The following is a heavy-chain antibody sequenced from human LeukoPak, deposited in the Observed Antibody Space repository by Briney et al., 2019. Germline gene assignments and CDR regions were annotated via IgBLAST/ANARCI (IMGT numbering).Heavy chain of an antibody. CDR1: GGSISGYY. CDR3: ARQAYYSGSGSWTGFDY. CDR2: IYTNENT. V-gene: IGHV4-4*09. J-gene: IGHJ4*02. D-gene: IGHD3-10*01. Sequence: SETLSLTCTVSGGSISGYYWSWTRQPPGKGLEWIGYIYTNENTNYNPSVKSRVAMSVDTSKHQFSLRLSSVTAADTAVYYCARQAYYSGSGSWTGFDYWGQGTLVTVSS.